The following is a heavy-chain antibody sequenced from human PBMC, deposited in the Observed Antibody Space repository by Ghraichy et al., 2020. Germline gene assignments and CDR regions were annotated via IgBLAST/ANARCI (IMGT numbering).Heavy chain of an antibody. D-gene: IGHD2-2*01. CDR2: IYYSGST. CDR1: GGSISSGGYY. J-gene: IGHJ4*02. CDR3: AREGYCSSTSCNGAFDY. V-gene: IGHV4-31*03. Sequence: SETLSLTCTVSGGSISSGGYYWSWIRQHPGKGLEWIGYIYYSGSTYYNPSLKSRVTISVDTSKNQFSLKLSSVTAADTAVYYCAREGYCSSTSCNGAFDYWGQGTLVTVSS.